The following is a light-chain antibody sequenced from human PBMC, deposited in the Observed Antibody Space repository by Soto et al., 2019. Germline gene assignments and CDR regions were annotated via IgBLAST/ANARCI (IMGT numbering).Light chain of an antibody. Sequence: QSVLTQPPSVSGAPGQRVTISCTGSSSNIGAGYDVHWYQHLPGTAPKLLIYGNSNRPSGVPDRFSGSKSGTSASLAITGLQAEDEADYYCQSYDSSLSGSVFGGGTQLTVL. J-gene: IGLJ2*01. CDR3: QSYDSSLSGSV. CDR2: GNS. CDR1: SSNIGAGYD. V-gene: IGLV1-40*01.